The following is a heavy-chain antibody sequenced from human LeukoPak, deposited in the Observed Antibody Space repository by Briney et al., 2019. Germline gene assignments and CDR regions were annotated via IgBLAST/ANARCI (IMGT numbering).Heavy chain of an antibody. CDR3: ARDFPPVGATTVFTYYYYGMDV. CDR1: GYTFTSSG. CDR2: INAYNGDT. V-gene: IGHV1-18*01. J-gene: IGHJ6*02. Sequence: ASVKVCCEASGYTFTSSGISWVRQAPGQGLEWMGWINAYNGDTNYAQKLQGRVTMTTDTSTSTAYMELRSLRSDDTAVYYCARDFPPVGATTVFTYYYYGMDVWGQGTTVTVSS. D-gene: IGHD1-26*01.